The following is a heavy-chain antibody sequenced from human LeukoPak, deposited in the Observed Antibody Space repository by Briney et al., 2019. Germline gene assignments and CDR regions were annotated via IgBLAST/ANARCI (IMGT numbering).Heavy chain of an antibody. D-gene: IGHD5-18*01. CDR3: ARGQGYSYGYFRT. CDR1: GFTVSSNY. Sequence: GGSLRLSCAASGFTVSSNYMSWVRQAPGKGLEWVSVIYSGGSTYYADSVKGRFTISRDNSKNTLYLQMNSLRAEDTAVYYCARGQGYSYGYFRTWGQGTLVTVSS. CDR2: IYSGGST. V-gene: IGHV3-53*01. J-gene: IGHJ4*02.